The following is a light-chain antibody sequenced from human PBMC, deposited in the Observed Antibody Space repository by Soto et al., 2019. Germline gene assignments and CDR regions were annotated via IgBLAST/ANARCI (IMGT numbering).Light chain of an antibody. CDR1: QRVSSN. CDR2: GAS. J-gene: IGKJ2*01. V-gene: IGKV3-15*01. CDR3: QQYNNWPRT. Sequence: EIVMTQSPATLSVSPGGRATLSCRASQRVSSNLAWYQQKPGQAPRLLIYGASTRATGIPARFSGSGSGTEFTLTISSLQSEDFAVYYCQQYNNWPRTFGQGTKLEIK.